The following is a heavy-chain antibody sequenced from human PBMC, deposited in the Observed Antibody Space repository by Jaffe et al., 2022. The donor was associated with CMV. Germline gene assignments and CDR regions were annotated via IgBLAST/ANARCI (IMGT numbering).Heavy chain of an antibody. CDR2: IGWDDDK. J-gene: IGHJ1*01. D-gene: IGHD4-17*01. V-gene: IGHV2-70*13. CDR1: GFSLSTTGMC. CDR3: ARTRCVNDYADTDD. Sequence: QVTLRESGPALVKSTQTLTLTCTFSGFSLSTTGMCVSWIRQPPGKALEWLALIGWDDDKYYNTSLKTRLTVSKDTSKNQVVLTMTNVDPVDTATYYCARTRCVNDYADTDDWGQGILVTVST.